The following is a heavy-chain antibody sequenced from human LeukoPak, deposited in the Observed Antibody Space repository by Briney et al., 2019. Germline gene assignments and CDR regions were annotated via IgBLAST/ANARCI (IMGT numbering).Heavy chain of an antibody. J-gene: IGHJ3*02. CDR2: ISGSGGTT. Sequence: GGSLRLSCASSGFTVSSNNMSWVRQAPGKGLEWVSSISGSGGTTYYADSVKGRFTISRDNSKNTLYLQMNSLRADDTAVYSCAKDPPTVMANAFHIWGQGTMVTVS. CDR1: GFTVSSNN. V-gene: IGHV3-23*01. D-gene: IGHD5-18*01. CDR3: AKDPPTVMANAFHI.